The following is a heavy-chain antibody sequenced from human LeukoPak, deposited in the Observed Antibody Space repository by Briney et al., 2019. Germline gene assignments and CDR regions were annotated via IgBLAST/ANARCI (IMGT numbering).Heavy chain of an antibody. V-gene: IGHV4-61*01. CDR2: ISYSGST. J-gene: IGHJ6*02. CDR1: GGSVSSGNYY. CDR3: ARGCSSTSCWLRMDV. Sequence: PSETLSLTCTVSGGSVSSGNYYWTWIRQPPGKGLQWIGYISYSGSTNYNPSLKSRVTISLHTSKNQFSLRLSSLTAADTAVYYCARGCSSTSCWLRMDVWGQGTTVTVSS. D-gene: IGHD2-2*01.